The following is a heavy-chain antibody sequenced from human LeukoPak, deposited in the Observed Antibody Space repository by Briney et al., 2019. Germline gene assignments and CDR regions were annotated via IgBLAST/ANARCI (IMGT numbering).Heavy chain of an antibody. Sequence: SETLSLTCTVSGDSISRYYWSWIRQPAGKGLEWIGRISTTGSTTYNPSLKSRVTMSVDTSKNQLSLKLTFVTAADTAVYFCARVTRENWFDSWGQGTLVTVSS. CDR3: ARVTRENWFDS. V-gene: IGHV4-4*07. CDR2: ISTTGST. CDR1: GDSISRYY. D-gene: IGHD4-23*01. J-gene: IGHJ5*01.